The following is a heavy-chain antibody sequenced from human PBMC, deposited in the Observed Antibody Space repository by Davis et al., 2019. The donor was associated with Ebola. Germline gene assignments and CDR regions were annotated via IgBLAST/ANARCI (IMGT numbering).Heavy chain of an antibody. CDR1: GFTFSNYW. CDR3: ARDRPNYDFWSGYTDY. J-gene: IGHJ4*02. D-gene: IGHD3-3*01. CDR2: INQDGSEK. Sequence: GESLKISCAASGFTFSNYWMSWVRQAPGKGLEWVANINQDGSEKYYVDSVKGRFTISRDNAKNSLYLQMNSLRAEDTAVYYCARDRPNYDFWSGYTDYWGQGTLVTVSS. V-gene: IGHV3-7*03.